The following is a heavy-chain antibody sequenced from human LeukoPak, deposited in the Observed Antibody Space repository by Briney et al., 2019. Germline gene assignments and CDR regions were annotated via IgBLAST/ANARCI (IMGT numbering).Heavy chain of an antibody. D-gene: IGHD2-2*01. J-gene: IGHJ6*02. Sequence: AASVKVSCKASGYTFTGYYMHWVRQAPGQGFEWMGWINPNSGGTNYAQKFQGRVTMTRDTSISTAYMELSRLRSDDTAVYYCARGAGGGTSFMDVWGQGTTVTVSS. V-gene: IGHV1-2*02. CDR1: GYTFTGYY. CDR3: ARGAGGGTSFMDV. CDR2: INPNSGGT.